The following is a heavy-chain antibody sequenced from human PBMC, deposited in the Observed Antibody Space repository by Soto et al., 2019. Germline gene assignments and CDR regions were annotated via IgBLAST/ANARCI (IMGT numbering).Heavy chain of an antibody. CDR1: GFSLTTPGVG. CDR2: IYWYDDK. CDR3: AQRAVLCSGGNCYSHPFDF. Sequence: QITLKESGPTLVKPTQTLTLTCTFSGFSLTTPGVGVGGIRQPPGKALEWLAIIYWYDDKRYSPSLKSRHTITTYTSENQVVLTMTNMAPVDTATYCCAQRAVLCSGGNCYSHPFDFWGQGTLVTVSS. D-gene: IGHD2-15*01. J-gene: IGHJ4*02. V-gene: IGHV2-5*01.